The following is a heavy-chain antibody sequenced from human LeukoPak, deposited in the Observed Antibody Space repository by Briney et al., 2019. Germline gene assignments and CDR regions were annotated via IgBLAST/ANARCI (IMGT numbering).Heavy chain of an antibody. Sequence: SETLSLTCTVSGGSFSSGGYYWSWIRQHPGKGLEWIGYIYYSGSTYYNPSLKSRVTISVDTSKNQFSLKLSSVTAADTAVYYCARVGRDYYDSSGYDYWGQGTLVTVSS. D-gene: IGHD3-22*01. V-gene: IGHV4-31*03. CDR3: ARVGRDYYDSSGYDY. J-gene: IGHJ4*02. CDR1: GGSFSSGGYY. CDR2: IYYSGST.